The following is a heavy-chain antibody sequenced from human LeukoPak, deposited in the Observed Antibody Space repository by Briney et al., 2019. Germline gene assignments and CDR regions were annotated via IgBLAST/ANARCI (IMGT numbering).Heavy chain of an antibody. CDR1: GGSISSSSYY. D-gene: IGHD2/OR15-2a*01. CDR3: ARDDSFYGSAFDY. J-gene: IGHJ4*01. CDR2: IYYSGST. V-gene: IGHV4-39*07. Sequence: SETLSLTCTVSGGSISSSSYYWGWIRQPPGKGLEWIGSIYYSGSTYYNPSLKSRVTISVDTSKNQFSLKLSSVTAADTAVYYCARDDSFYGSAFDYWGQEPWSPSPQ.